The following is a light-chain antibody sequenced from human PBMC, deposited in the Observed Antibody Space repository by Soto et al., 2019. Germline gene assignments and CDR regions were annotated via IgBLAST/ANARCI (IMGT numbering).Light chain of an antibody. Sequence: QSALTQPASVSGSPGQSITICCTGTSSDVGNYNLVSWYQQHPGKAPKLMIYDVSKRPSGVSNRFSGSKSGKTASLTISGLQAEDGADYYCCSYAGSSTWVFGGGTKLTVL. CDR1: SSDVGNYNL. CDR2: DVS. J-gene: IGLJ3*02. V-gene: IGLV2-23*02. CDR3: CSYAGSSTWV.